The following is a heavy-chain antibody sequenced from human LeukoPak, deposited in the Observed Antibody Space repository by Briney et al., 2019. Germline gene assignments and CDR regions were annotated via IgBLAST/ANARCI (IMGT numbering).Heavy chain of an antibody. Sequence: GGSLRLSCAASGFTFSSYWMSWVRQAPGKGLEWVANIKQDGSEKYHVDSVKGRFTTSGDNAKNSLYLQMNSLRAEDTAVYYCARRGPTAMISYWYFDLWGRGTLVTASS. J-gene: IGHJ2*01. D-gene: IGHD5-18*01. V-gene: IGHV3-7*03. CDR1: GFTFSSYW. CDR3: ARRGPTAMISYWYFDL. CDR2: IKQDGSEK.